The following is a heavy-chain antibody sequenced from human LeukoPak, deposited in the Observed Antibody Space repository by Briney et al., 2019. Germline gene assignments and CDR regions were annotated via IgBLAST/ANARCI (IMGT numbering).Heavy chain of an antibody. CDR1: GFTVSSNY. CDR2: IYSGGST. J-gene: IGHJ4*02. D-gene: IGHD6-13*01. V-gene: IGHV3-53*01. CDR3: AMSGYSSSRFDY. Sequence: GGSLRLSCAASGFTVSSNYMSWVRQAPGKGLEWVSVIYSGGSTYYADSVKGRFTISRDNAKNSLYLQMNSLRAEDTAVYYCAMSGYSSSRFDYWGQGTLVTVSS.